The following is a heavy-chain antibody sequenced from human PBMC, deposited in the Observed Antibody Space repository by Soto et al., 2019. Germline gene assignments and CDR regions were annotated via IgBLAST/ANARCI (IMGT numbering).Heavy chain of an antibody. J-gene: IGHJ4*02. D-gene: IGHD2-2*01. V-gene: IGHV1-18*01. CDR1: GYTFTNYG. CDR2: ISAYSGNT. Sequence: QVHLVQSGAEVKKPGASVKVSCKASGYTFTNYGITWVRQAPGQGLDWMGWISAYSGNTDYTQKLQGRVTMTAETSTSTAYMELRSLRSDDTAVYYCTRVGSYCRSSSCFDYWGQGTLVTVSS. CDR3: TRVGSYCRSSSCFDY.